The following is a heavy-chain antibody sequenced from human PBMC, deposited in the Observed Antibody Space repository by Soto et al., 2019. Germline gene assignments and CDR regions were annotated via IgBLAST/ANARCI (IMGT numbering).Heavy chain of an antibody. J-gene: IGHJ4*02. V-gene: IGHV3-74*01. CDR1: GFTFSSFW. CDR3: AKRGVDTFGLSY. CDR2: INTDGSST. Sequence: EVQLVESGGGLVQPGGSLRLSCAVSGFTFSSFWMHWVRQAPGEGLVWVSRINTDGSSTSYADSVKGRFTISRDNAKKTLYLQMNSMRVVDTAMYYCAKRGVDTFGLSYWGQGTLVTVSS. D-gene: IGHD3-10*01.